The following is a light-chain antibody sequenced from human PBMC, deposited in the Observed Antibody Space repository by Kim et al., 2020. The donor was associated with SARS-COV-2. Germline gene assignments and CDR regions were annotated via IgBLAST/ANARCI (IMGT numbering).Light chain of an antibody. CDR3: QVWATTSDRWV. V-gene: IGLV3-21*01. J-gene: IGLJ3*02. CDR1: NIGGKS. Sequence: SYELTQPPSVSVAPGRTARIICGGNNIGGKSVHWYQQKSGQAPVMVIYSDSDRPSGIPERFAGSNSGSAATLTITGVEAGDEADYFCQVWATTSDRWVFG. CDR2: SDS.